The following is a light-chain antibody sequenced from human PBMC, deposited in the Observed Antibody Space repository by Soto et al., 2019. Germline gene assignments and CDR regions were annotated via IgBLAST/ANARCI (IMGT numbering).Light chain of an antibody. J-gene: IGKJ1*01. V-gene: IGKV3-15*01. CDR3: QQYSSWPLT. Sequence: EIVMTQSPATLSVSPGERATLSSRASQSVSSNLAWYQQKLGQAPRLLIYGASTRAPGIPARFSGSGSGTEFTLTISSLQSEDFAVYYCQQYSSWPLTFGQGTKVEIK. CDR2: GAS. CDR1: QSVSSN.